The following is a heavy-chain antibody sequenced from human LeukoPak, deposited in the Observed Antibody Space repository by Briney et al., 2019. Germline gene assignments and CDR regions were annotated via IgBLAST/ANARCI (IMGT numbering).Heavy chain of an antibody. CDR2: IYYSGST. V-gene: IGHV4-59*01. CDR3: ARDSNWFDP. CDR1: GGSISSYY. J-gene: IGHJ5*02. Sequence: PETLPLTCTVSGGSISSYYWSWIRQPPGKGLEWIGYIYYSGSTNYNPSLKSRVTISVDTSKNQFSLKLSSVTAADTAVYYCARDSNWFDPWGQGTLVTVSS.